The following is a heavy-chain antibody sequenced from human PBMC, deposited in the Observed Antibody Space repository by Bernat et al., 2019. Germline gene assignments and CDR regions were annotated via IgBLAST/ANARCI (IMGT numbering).Heavy chain of an antibody. Sequence: EVQLVESGGGVVQPGGSLRLSCAASGFTFDDYAMHWVRQAPGKGLEWVSLISGDGGSTYYADSVKGRFTISRDNSKNSLYLQMNSLRTEDTALYYCAKGGHDYGDYDDYYYYYYMDVWGKGTTVTVSS. D-gene: IGHD4-17*01. V-gene: IGHV3-43*02. J-gene: IGHJ6*03. CDR3: AKGGHDYGDYDDYYYYYYMDV. CDR2: ISGDGGST. CDR1: GFTFDDYA.